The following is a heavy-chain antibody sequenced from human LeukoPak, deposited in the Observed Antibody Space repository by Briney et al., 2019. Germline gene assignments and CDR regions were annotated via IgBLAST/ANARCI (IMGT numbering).Heavy chain of an antibody. D-gene: IGHD6-13*01. J-gene: IGHJ1*01. CDR2: ITHRGST. Sequence: KPSETLSLTCGVYGGSFSGHFYSWIRQPPGKGLEWIGEITHRGSTNYNPSLKSRVAMSVDTPKNHFSLNLTSVTAADTAIYYCARALAAAVINWGQGTLVTVSS. CDR1: GGSFSGHF. V-gene: IGHV4-34*01. CDR3: ARALAAAVIN.